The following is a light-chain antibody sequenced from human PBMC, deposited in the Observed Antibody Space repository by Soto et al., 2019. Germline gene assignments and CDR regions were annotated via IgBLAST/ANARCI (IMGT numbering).Light chain of an antibody. J-gene: IGKJ3*01. CDR2: GAS. CDR1: QSVSSN. V-gene: IGKV3-15*01. Sequence: ETVMTQSPATLYVSPGERATLSCRASQSVSSNLAWYQQRPGQAPRLLIYGASTSATGIPARFSGSWSGTEFTLTISSLQSEDFAVYYCQQYNKWPLFTFGPGTRVDMK. CDR3: QQYNKWPLFT.